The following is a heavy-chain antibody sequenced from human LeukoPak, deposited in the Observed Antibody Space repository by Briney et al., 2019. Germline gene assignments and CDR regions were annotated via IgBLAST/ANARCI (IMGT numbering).Heavy chain of an antibody. CDR1: GYTFSIYW. V-gene: IGHV5-51*01. CDR2: IYPGDSDT. CDR3: ARWRRLDY. Sequence: GESLEISCKASGYTFSIYWIGWVRQMPGKGLEWMGIIYPGDSDTRYSPSFQGHVTISADKSISTAYLQWSSLKASDTAIYYCARWRRLDYWGQGTLVTVSP. J-gene: IGHJ4*02.